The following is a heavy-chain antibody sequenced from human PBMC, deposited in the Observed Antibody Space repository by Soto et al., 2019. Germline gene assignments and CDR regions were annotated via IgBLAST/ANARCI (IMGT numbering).Heavy chain of an antibody. D-gene: IGHD3-16*02. CDR2: IYSGGST. V-gene: IGHV3-53*01. J-gene: IGHJ6*02. Sequence: GGSLRLSCAASGFTVSSNYMSWVRQAPGKGLEWVSVIYSGGSTYYADSVKGRFTISRDNSKNTLYLQMNSLRAEDTAVYYCACHYDYVWGSYRYSPPITWGQGTTVTVSS. CDR3: ACHYDYVWGSYRYSPPIT. CDR1: GFTVSSNY.